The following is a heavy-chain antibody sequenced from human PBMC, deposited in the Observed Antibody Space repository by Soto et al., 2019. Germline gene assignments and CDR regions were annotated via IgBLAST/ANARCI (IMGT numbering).Heavy chain of an antibody. V-gene: IGHV1-46*03. Sequence: VQLVQSGAEVKRPGASVKISCKASGDTLSTYYMHWARQAPGQGLEWMGIINPRSGKTNYPQKFQGRVTMTRDTSTTTVYMELSTLRSEDTAMYYCARGVGYSDSSGYPFDYWVQGTLVTVSS. D-gene: IGHD3-22*01. CDR3: ARGVGYSDSSGYPFDY. CDR1: GDTLSTYY. J-gene: IGHJ4*02. CDR2: INPRSGKT.